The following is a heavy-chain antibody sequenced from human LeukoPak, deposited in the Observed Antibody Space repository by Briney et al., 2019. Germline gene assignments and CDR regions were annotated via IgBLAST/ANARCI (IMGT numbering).Heavy chain of an antibody. CDR2: ISGSDGST. Sequence: GGTLRLSCAASGFSFNSYGVSWVRQAPGKGLEWVSTISGSDGSTNYADSVKGRFTISRDNAKNSLYLQMNSLRAEDTAVYYCARSSRELGGYAPWELMPPFDYWGQGTLVTVSS. D-gene: IGHD1-7*01. V-gene: IGHV3-23*01. CDR3: ARSSRELGGYAPWELMPPFDY. J-gene: IGHJ4*02. CDR1: GFSFNSYG.